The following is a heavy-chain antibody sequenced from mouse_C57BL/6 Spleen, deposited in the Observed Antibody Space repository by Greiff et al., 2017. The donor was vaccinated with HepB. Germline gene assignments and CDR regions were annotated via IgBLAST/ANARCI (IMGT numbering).Heavy chain of an antibody. J-gene: IGHJ3*01. CDR1: GVDFSRYW. V-gene: IGHV4-1*01. D-gene: IGHD2-4*01. CDR3: ASPYDYDETWFAY. CDR2: INPDSSTI. Sequence: EAGGVDFSRYWMSWVRRAPGKGLEWIGEINPDSSTINYAPSLKDKFIISRDNAKNTLYLQMSKVRSEDTALYYCASPYDYDETWFAYWGQGTLVTVSA.